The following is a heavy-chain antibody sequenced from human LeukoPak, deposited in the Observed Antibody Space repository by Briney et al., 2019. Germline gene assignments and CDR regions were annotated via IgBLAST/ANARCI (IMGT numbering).Heavy chain of an antibody. Sequence: SETLSLTCTVSGGSITSYYWTYLRQPAGKGLECIGRIHTSGITNYNPSLKSRVTMSLDTSKNQFSLNLSSVTAADTAIYYCAREFSGTTVAARVFDSWGQGTLVTVSS. D-gene: IGHD6-6*01. V-gene: IGHV4-4*07. CDR1: GGSITSYY. CDR2: IHTSGIT. J-gene: IGHJ4*02. CDR3: AREFSGTTVAARVFDS.